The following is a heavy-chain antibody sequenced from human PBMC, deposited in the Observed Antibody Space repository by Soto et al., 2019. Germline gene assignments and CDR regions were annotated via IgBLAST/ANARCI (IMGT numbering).Heavy chain of an antibody. CDR3: AKPLAYCSGGSCLLFDY. D-gene: IGHD2-15*01. CDR2: ISGSGAFT. V-gene: IGHV3-23*01. Sequence: EVQLWESGGGLVQPGGSLRLSCAASGFTFISYAMSWVRQAPGKGLEWVSAISGSGAFTYYADSVKGRFTISRDISKNTLYLQMNSLRAEDTAVYYCAKPLAYCSGGSCLLFDYWGQGTLVTVSS. J-gene: IGHJ4*02. CDR1: GFTFISYA.